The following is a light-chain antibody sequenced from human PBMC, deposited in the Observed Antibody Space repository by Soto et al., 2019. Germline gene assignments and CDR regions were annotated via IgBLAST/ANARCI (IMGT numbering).Light chain of an antibody. CDR1: SSDIGAYNY. Sequence: QSALTQPASVSGSPGQSITISCTGTSSDIGAYNYVSWYQHHPGKAPKLIIYDVSNRPSGISSRFSGSKSGNTASLTISGLQTEDEADYYCSSYTTSAIRIFGGGTKLTVL. J-gene: IGLJ2*01. CDR2: DVS. V-gene: IGLV2-14*03. CDR3: SSYTTSAIRI.